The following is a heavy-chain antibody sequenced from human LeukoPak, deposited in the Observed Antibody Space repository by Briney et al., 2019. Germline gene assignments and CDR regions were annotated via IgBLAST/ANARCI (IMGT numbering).Heavy chain of an antibody. CDR3: AKDSIRTVTTLDYYYGMDV. CDR1: GFTFSSYG. J-gene: IGHJ6*02. D-gene: IGHD4-17*01. Sequence: GGSLRLSCAASGFTFSSYGMHWVRQAPGKGLEWVAVIWYDGSNKYYADSVKGRFTISRDNSKNTLYLQMNSLRAEDTAVYYCAKDSIRTVTTLDYYYGMDVWGQGTTVTVSS. V-gene: IGHV3-33*06. CDR2: IWYDGSNK.